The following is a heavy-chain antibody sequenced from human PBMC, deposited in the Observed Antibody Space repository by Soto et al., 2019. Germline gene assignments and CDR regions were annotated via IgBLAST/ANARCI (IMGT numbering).Heavy chain of an antibody. V-gene: IGHV4-59*01. CDR1: GGSISSYY. J-gene: IGHJ5*02. Sequence: KPSETLSLTCTVSGGSISSYYWSWIRQPPGKGLEWIGYIYYSGSTNYNPSLKSRVTISVDTSRKQFSLKLSSVTAADTAVYYCARGRRYDFWSGYSGNWFDPWGQGTLVTVSS. CDR2: IYYSGST. D-gene: IGHD3-3*01. CDR3: ARGRRYDFWSGYSGNWFDP.